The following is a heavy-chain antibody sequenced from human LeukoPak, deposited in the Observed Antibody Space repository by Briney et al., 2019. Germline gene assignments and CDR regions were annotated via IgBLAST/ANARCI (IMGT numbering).Heavy chain of an antibody. Sequence: SETLSLTCAVYGGSFSGYYWSWIRQPPGKGLEWIGEINHSGSTNYNPSLKSRVTISVDTSKNQFSLKLSSVTAADTAVYYCAKDGCSSTSCYNDYWGQGTLVTVSS. D-gene: IGHD2-2*02. V-gene: IGHV4-34*01. CDR2: INHSGST. CDR3: AKDGCSSTSCYNDY. CDR1: GGSFSGYY. J-gene: IGHJ4*02.